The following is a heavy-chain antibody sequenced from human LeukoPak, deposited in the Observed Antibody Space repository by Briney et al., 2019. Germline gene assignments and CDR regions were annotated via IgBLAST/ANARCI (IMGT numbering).Heavy chain of an antibody. J-gene: IGHJ4*02. Sequence: PSETLSLTCTVSGGSISSSSYYWGWIRQPPGKGLEWIGSIYYSGSTYCNPSLKSRVTISVDTSKNQFSLKLSSVTAADTAVYYCARWLGDSSGYYPDYWGQGTLVTVSS. D-gene: IGHD3-22*01. V-gene: IGHV4-39*07. CDR1: GGSISSSSYY. CDR2: IYYSGST. CDR3: ARWLGDSSGYYPDY.